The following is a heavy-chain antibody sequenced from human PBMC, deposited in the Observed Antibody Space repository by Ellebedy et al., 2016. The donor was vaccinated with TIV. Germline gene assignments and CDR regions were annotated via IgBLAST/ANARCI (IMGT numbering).Heavy chain of an antibody. V-gene: IGHV4-59*01. CDR3: ARDRRLGYSYGQDAFDI. D-gene: IGHD5-18*01. CDR1: GGSISSYY. Sequence: MPSETLSLTCTVSGGSISSYYWSWIRQPPGKGLEWIGYIYYSGSTNYNPSLKSRVTISVDTSKNQFSLKLSSVTAADTAVYYCARDRRLGYSYGQDAFDIWGQGTMVTVSS. CDR2: IYYSGST. J-gene: IGHJ3*02.